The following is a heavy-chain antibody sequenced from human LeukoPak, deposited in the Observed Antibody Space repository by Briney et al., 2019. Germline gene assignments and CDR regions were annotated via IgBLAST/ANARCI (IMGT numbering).Heavy chain of an antibody. CDR3: ARGHTMIAFG. J-gene: IGHJ4*02. D-gene: IGHD3-22*01. V-gene: IGHV3-30*02. CDR2: IRYDGTNK. CDR1: GFTFSSYG. Sequence: GGSLRLSCAASGFTFSSYGMHWVRQAPGKGLEWVAFIRYDGTNKYYADSVKGRFTISRDNFKNSLYLQMNSLRGEDTAVYYCARGHTMIAFGGGQGTLVTVSS.